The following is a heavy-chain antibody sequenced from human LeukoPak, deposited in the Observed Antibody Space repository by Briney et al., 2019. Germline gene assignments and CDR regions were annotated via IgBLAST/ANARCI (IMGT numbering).Heavy chain of an antibody. J-gene: IGHJ6*02. V-gene: IGHV4-34*01. CDR3: ARANLLGYCSGGSCYGYYYYGMDV. Sequence: GSLRLSCAGSGFSFSDYHMSWIRQAPGKGLEWIGEINHSGSTNYNPSLKSRVTISVDTSKNQFSLKLSSVTAADTAVYYCARANLLGYCSGGSCYGYYYYGMDVWGQGTTVTVPS. D-gene: IGHD2-15*01. CDR1: GFSFSDYH. CDR2: INHSGST.